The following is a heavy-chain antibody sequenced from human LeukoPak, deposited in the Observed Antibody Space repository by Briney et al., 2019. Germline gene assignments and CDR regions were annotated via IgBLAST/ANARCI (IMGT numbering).Heavy chain of an antibody. D-gene: IGHD4-17*01. CDR1: VFTSRVSW. J-gene: IGHJ4*02. CDR2: IDTDGSST. V-gene: IGHV3-74*01. CDR3: ASALTTVTPHFHY. Sequence: RGSLRLSCAASVFTSRVSWTHWVPPAPGGGPWWVSRIDTDGSSTTYADSEKGRFTISRDNAKNTVYLQMNRLRVEETGVYYCASALTTVTPHFHYWGQGTLVTVSS.